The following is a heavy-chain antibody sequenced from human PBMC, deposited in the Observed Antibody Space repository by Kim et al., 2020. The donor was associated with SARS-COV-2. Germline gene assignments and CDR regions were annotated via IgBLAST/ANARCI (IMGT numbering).Heavy chain of an antibody. CDR2: INAGNGNT. J-gene: IGHJ6*02. CDR3: ARDPILIAARLHYYYYGMDV. Sequence: ASVKVSCKASGYTFTSYAMHWVRQAPGQRLEWMGWINAGNGNTKYSQKFQGRVTITRDTSASTAYMELSSLRSEDTAVYYCARDPILIAARLHYYYYGMDVWGQGTTVTVSS. V-gene: IGHV1-3*01. D-gene: IGHD6-6*01. CDR1: GYTFTSYA.